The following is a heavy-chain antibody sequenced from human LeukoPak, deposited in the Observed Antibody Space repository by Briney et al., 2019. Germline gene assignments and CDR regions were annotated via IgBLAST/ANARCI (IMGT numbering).Heavy chain of an antibody. J-gene: IGHJ4*02. D-gene: IGHD6-19*01. V-gene: IGHV4-39*07. CDR3: ARDGSYSSGWYSYFDY. CDR1: GGPISSGGNY. Sequence: LETLSLTCTVSGGPISSGGNYWGWIRQSPGKGLEWIGSIYYSVNIFYNPSLKSRVTISVDTSKNQFSLKLTSVSAADTAVYYCARDGSYSSGWYSYFDYWGRGSLVTVSS. CDR2: IYYSVNI.